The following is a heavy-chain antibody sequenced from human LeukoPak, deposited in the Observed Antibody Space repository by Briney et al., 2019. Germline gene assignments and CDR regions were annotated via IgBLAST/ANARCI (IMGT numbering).Heavy chain of an antibody. Sequence: SSETLSLTCAVYGGSFSGYYWSWIRQPAGKGLEWIGRIYTSGSTNYNPSLKSRVTMPVDTSKNQFSLKLNSVTAADTAVYYCARDYDVLTAYPPTQLFDPWGQGTLVTVSS. CDR2: IYTSGST. V-gene: IGHV4-4*07. CDR3: ARDYDVLTAYPPTQLFDP. J-gene: IGHJ5*02. CDR1: GGSFSGYY. D-gene: IGHD3-9*01.